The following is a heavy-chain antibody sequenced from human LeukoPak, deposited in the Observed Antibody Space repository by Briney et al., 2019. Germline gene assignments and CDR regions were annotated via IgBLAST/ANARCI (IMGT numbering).Heavy chain of an antibody. CDR1: GYTFTNYY. CDR3: ARGSIVGATTIDY. D-gene: IGHD1-26*01. Sequence: ASVKVSCKTSGYTFTNYYMHWVRQAPGQGLEWLGLVNPSGGGTTYAQKFQGRVTMTRDTSTSTAYMELRSLRSDDTAVYYCARGSIVGATTIDYWGQGTLVTVSS. CDR2: VNPSGGGT. J-gene: IGHJ4*02. V-gene: IGHV1-46*01.